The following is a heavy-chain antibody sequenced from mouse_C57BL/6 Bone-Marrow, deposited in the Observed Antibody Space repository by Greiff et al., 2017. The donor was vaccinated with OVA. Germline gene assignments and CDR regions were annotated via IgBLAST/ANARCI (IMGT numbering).Heavy chain of an antibody. CDR3: TTVIRYWYFDV. CDR2: IDPENGDT. J-gene: IGHJ1*03. V-gene: IGHV14-4*01. D-gene: IGHD1-1*01. Sequence: VQLQQSGAELVRPGASVKLSCTASGFNIKDDYMHWVKQRPEQGLEWIGWIDPENGDTEYASKFQGKATITADTSSNTAYLQLSSLTSEDTSVYYCTTVIRYWYFDVWGTGTTVTVSS. CDR1: GFNIKDDY.